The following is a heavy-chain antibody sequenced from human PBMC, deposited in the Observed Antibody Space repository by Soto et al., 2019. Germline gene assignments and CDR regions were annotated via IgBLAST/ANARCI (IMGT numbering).Heavy chain of an antibody. CDR2: IYYSGST. Sequence: PSETLSLTCAVSGGSISSSSYYWGWIRQPPGKGLEWIGSIYYSGSTYYNPSLKSRVTISVDTSKNQFSLKLSSVTAADTAVYYCARSIVVVVAANIWFDPWGQGTLVTVSS. CDR3: ARSIVVVVAANIWFDP. D-gene: IGHD2-15*01. J-gene: IGHJ5*02. V-gene: IGHV4-39*01. CDR1: GGSISSSSYY.